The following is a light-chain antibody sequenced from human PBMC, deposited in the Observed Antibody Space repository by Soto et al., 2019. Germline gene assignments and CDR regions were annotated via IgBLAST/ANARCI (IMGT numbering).Light chain of an antibody. J-gene: IGLJ2*01. CDR1: SSVVGGYNY. Sequence: QSALTQPPSASGSPGQSVTISCTGTSSVVGGYNYVSWYHQHPGKAPKLMIYEVTKRPSGVPDRFSGSKSGNTASLTVSGLQPEDEAIYYCSSYAGSNNLIFGGGTKLTVL. CDR2: EVT. V-gene: IGLV2-8*01. CDR3: SSYAGSNNLI.